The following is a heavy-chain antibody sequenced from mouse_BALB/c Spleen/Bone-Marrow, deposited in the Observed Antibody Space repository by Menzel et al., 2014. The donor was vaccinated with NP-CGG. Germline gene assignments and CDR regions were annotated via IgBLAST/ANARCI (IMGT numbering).Heavy chain of an antibody. CDR3: ARKSYYDYDGRPWFAY. CDR2: ISSGGSYT. Sequence: EVMLVESGGGLVKPGGSLKLSCAASGFTFSSYAMSWVRQTPEKRLEWVATISSGGSYTYYPDSVKGRFTISRDNAKNTLYLQVSSLRSEDTAMYYCARKSYYDYDGRPWFAYWGQGTLVTVSA. D-gene: IGHD2-4*01. CDR1: GFTFSSYA. J-gene: IGHJ3*01. V-gene: IGHV5-9-1*01.